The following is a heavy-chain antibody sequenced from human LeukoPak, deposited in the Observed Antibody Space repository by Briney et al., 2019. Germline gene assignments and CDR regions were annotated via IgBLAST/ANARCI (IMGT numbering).Heavy chain of an antibody. CDR1: GGSISRYY. V-gene: IGHV4-59*08. D-gene: IGHD5-18*01. CDR2: IYYSGST. J-gene: IGHJ6*03. Sequence: SETLSLTCTVSGGSISRYYWSWIRQPPGKGLEWIGYIYYSGSTNYNPSLKSRVTISVDTSKNQFSLKLSSVTAADTAVYYCARTYSNNYYYYMDVWGKGTTVTVSS. CDR3: ARTYSNNYYYYMDV.